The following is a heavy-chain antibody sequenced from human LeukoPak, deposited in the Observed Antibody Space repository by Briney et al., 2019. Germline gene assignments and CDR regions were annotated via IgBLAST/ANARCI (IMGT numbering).Heavy chain of an antibody. J-gene: IGHJ6*03. V-gene: IGHV3-30*02. CDR2: IHHDGSNK. CDR1: GFTFSSYA. Sequence: GGSLRLSCAASGFTFSSYAMSWVRQAPGKGLDRVAFIHHDGSNKYYADSVKGRFTISRDNSKNTLYLQMNSLRAEDTATYYCAKNGDRGAYCTGGTCYPYFYYYMDVWGKGTTVTI. CDR3: AKNGDRGAYCTGGTCYPYFYYYMDV. D-gene: IGHD2-15*01.